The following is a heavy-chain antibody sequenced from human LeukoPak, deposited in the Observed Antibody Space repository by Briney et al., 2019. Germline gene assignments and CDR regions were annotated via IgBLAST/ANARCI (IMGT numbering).Heavy chain of an antibody. CDR3: ATGGFHY. J-gene: IGHJ4*02. Sequence: GGSLRLSCAASGFTVTNNYMTWVRQAPGKGLEWVSIIYSGGSTYYADSVKGRFTISRDKSKNTLYLQMNSLRAEGTAMYYCATGGFHYWGQGTLVTVSS. V-gene: IGHV3-53*01. CDR2: IYSGGST. CDR1: GFTVTNNY. D-gene: IGHD3-10*01.